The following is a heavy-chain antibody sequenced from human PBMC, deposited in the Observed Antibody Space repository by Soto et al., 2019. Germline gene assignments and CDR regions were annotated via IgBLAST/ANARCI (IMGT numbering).Heavy chain of an antibody. V-gene: IGHV3-30*18. CDR2: ISNDGSKR. D-gene: IGHD3-3*01. CDR1: GFSFSVFG. Sequence: PGGSLRLSCVASGFSFSVFGMHWVRQFPGKGLEWVAVISNDGSKRYYIESVEGRFTISRDDSKNTPYLQMDSLRVDDTAVYYCAKDKVPYFDYWSRQRWFDPWGQGTPVTVSS. J-gene: IGHJ5*02. CDR3: AKDKVPYFDYWSRQRWFDP.